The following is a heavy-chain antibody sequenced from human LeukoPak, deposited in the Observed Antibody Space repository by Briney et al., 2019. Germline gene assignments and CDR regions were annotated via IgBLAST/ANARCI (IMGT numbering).Heavy chain of an antibody. CDR1: GFTFSDCW. Sequence: PGGSLRLSCEASGFTFSDCWMSWIRQTPGKGLEWVANIKDDGSEIYYVDSVKGRFTISRDNAKNSLYLQVNSLGAEDTALYYCVRRGNRWGDYWGQGTLVTVSS. V-gene: IGHV3-7*01. CDR3: VRRGNRWGDY. J-gene: IGHJ4*02. D-gene: IGHD3-16*01. CDR2: IKDDGSEI.